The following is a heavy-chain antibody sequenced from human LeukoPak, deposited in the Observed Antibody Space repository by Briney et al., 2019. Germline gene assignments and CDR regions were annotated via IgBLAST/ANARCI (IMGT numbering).Heavy chain of an antibody. D-gene: IGHD3-22*01. CDR3: ARSSRGNSSGYYYEGSYYYYYYMDV. CDR1: GWSFSYYF. Sequence: SETLFLSCAVYGWSFSYYFGRWSRQPRGRVEGWVGEFNRNGNTNYNPSLQSRVTIFVDTSKNQFSLMLSSVTAADTAVYYCARSSRGNSSGYYYEGSYYYYYYMDVWGKATTVTISS. CDR2: FNRNGNT. V-gene: IGHV4-34*01. J-gene: IGHJ6*03.